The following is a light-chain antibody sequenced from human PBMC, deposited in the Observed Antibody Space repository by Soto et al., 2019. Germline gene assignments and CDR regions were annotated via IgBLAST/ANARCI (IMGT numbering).Light chain of an antibody. CDR2: NVS. V-gene: IGKV3-11*01. CDR3: HQRSNWPRT. J-gene: IGKJ4*01. Sequence: EIVLTQSPATLSLFPGERATLSCRASQSIRTYLAWYQQKPGQAPRLLISNVSNRATGIPARFSGSGSGTDFSLTISSLEAEDFAVYYCHQRSNWPRTFGGGTKVEIK. CDR1: QSIRTY.